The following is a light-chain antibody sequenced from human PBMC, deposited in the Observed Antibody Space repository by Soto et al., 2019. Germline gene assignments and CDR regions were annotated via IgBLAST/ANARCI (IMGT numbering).Light chain of an antibody. Sequence: QAVLTQPPSASGSPGQSVTISCTGTKNDIGLYDFVSWYQHHPGKAPRLIIYEVVQRPSGVPDRFSGSKSGNTASLTVSGLQAADEADYFCKSYAGSNTYVFGSGTKGTGL. J-gene: IGLJ1*01. CDR1: KNDIGLYDF. V-gene: IGLV2-8*01. CDR3: KSYAGSNTYV. CDR2: EVV.